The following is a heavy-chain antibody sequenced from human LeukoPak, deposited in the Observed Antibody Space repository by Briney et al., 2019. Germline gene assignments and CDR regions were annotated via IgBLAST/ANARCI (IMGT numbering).Heavy chain of an antibody. CDR3: ARSTYYYDSSGYSDSYYFDY. D-gene: IGHD3-22*01. V-gene: IGHV3-23*01. CDR2: ISGSGGST. Sequence: GGSLRLSCAASGFTFSSYAMSWVRQAPGKGLEWVSAISGSGGSTYYADSVKGRFTISRDNSKNTLYLQMNSLRAEDTAVYYCARSTYYYDSSGYSDSYYFDYWGQGTLVTVSS. J-gene: IGHJ4*02. CDR1: GFTFSSYA.